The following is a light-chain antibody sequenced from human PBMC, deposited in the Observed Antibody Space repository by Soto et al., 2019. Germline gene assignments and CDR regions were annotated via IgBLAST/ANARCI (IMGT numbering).Light chain of an antibody. J-gene: IGLJ1*01. CDR3: CSYTTSNTRQIV. V-gene: IGLV2-14*03. Sequence: QSVLTQPASVSGSPGQSITISCTGTSSDVGGYNYVSWYQQHPGKAPKFMIYDVSSRPSGVSNRFSGSKSGNTASLTICGLQAEDEADYYCCSYTTSNTRQIVFGTGTKVTVL. CDR2: DVS. CDR1: SSDVGGYNY.